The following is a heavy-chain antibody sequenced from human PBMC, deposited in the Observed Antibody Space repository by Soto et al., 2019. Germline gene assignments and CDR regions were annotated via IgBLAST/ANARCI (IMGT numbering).Heavy chain of an antibody. J-gene: IGHJ4*02. CDR2: ISAYNGNT. CDR3: ARPSTDDGDYGWSLGY. V-gene: IGHV1-18*01. D-gene: IGHD4-17*01. CDR1: GYTFSGYA. Sequence: QVQLVQSAAEVKKPGASVKVSCTTSGYTFSGYAMSWVRQAPGQGLELMGWISAYNGNTGYAQKFQGRLTLTTDTSSAAAHMELRGLTSDDTALYYWARPSTDDGDYGWSLGYWGQGTLVTVSS.